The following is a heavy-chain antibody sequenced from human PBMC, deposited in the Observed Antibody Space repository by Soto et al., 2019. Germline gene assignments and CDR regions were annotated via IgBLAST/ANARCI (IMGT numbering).Heavy chain of an antibody. Sequence: PSETLSLTCTVSGCSSISYYWTLIRQPTGKGLEWIGYIYYSGSTNYNPSLKSRVTISVDTSKNQFSLKLSSVTAADTAVYYCARDTYYYDSSGYYSAYYYYYGMDVWGQGTTVTVSS. CDR3: ARDTYYYDSSGYYSAYYYYYGMDV. J-gene: IGHJ6*02. CDR2: IYYSGST. D-gene: IGHD3-22*01. V-gene: IGHV4-59*01. CDR1: GCSSISYY.